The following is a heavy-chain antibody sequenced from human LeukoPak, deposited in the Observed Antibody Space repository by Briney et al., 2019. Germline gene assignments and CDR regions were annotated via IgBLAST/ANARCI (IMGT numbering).Heavy chain of an antibody. CDR1: GFTFSSYG. V-gene: IGHV3-30*18. CDR2: ISYDGSNK. CDR3: AKAGELLYYYYYMDV. Sequence: PGGSLRLSCAASGFTFSSYGMHWVRQAPGKGLEWVAVISYDGSNKYYADSVKGRFTISRDNSKNTLYLQMNSLRAEDTAVYYCAKAGELLYYYYYMDVWGKGTTVTVSS. J-gene: IGHJ6*03. D-gene: IGHD3-10*01.